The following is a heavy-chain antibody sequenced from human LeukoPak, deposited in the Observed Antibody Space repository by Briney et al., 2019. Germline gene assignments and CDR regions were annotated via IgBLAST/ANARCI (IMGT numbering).Heavy chain of an antibody. D-gene: IGHD3-22*01. J-gene: IGHJ5*02. V-gene: IGHV3-11*06. Sequence: GGSLRLSCAASGFTFSDYYMSWIRQAPGKGLERLSYISGSSTDTNYADSVKGRFTISRDNAKNSLYLQINSLRVEDTAFYYCARVISISSGFYASWGQGTLVTVSS. CDR1: GFTFSDYY. CDR2: ISGSSTDT. CDR3: ARVISISSGFYAS.